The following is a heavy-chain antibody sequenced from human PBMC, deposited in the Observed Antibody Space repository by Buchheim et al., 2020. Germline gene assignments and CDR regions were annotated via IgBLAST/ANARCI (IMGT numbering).Heavy chain of an antibody. V-gene: IGHV4-34*01. J-gene: IGHJ6*02. Sequence: QVQLQQWGAGLLKPSETLSLTCAVYGGSFSGYYWSWIRQPPGKGLEWIGEINHSGSTNYNPSLKSRVTISVDTSKNQFSLKLSSVTAADTAVYYCARGAIAVAGKGVLDVWGQGTT. CDR3: ARGAIAVAGKGVLDV. CDR2: INHSGST. CDR1: GGSFSGYY. D-gene: IGHD6-13*01.